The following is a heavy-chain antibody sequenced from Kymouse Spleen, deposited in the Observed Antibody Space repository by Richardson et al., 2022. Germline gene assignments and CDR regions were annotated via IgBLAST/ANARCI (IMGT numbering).Heavy chain of an antibody. D-gene: IGHD5-12*01. CDR1: GGSFSGYY. CDR2: INHSGST. Sequence: QVQLQQWGAGLLKPSETLSLTCAVYGGSFSGYYWSWIRQPPGKGLEWIGEINHSGSTNYNPSLKSRVTISVDTSKNQFSLKLSSVTAADTAVYYCALRGYSGYDFGAFDIWGQGTMVTVSS. J-gene: IGHJ3*02. V-gene: IGHV4-34*01. CDR3: ALRGYSGYDFGAFDI.